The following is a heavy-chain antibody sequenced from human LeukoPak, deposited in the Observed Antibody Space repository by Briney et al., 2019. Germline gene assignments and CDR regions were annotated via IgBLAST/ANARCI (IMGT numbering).Heavy chain of an antibody. J-gene: IGHJ6*03. Sequence: ASVKVSCKASGYTFTSYYMHWVRQAPGQGLEWMGIINPSGGSTSYAQKFQGRVTMTRDMSTSTVYMELSSLRSEDTAVYYCVRSLGGYDFWSGYSLPNYYYYMDVWGKGTTVTVSS. CDR2: INPSGGST. CDR1: GYTFTSYY. CDR3: VRSLGGYDFWSGYSLPNYYYYMDV. V-gene: IGHV1-46*01. D-gene: IGHD3-3*01.